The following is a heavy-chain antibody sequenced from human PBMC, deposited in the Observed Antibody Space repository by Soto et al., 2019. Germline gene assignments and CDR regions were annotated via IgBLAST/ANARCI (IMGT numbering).Heavy chain of an antibody. V-gene: IGHV1-18*01. CDR3: AKNGQPPYYYYGMDV. D-gene: IGHD2-8*01. CDR1: GYTFSRYG. Sequence: ASVKVSCKASGYTFSRYGISWVRQAPGQGLEWMGWISGYNGDTKYTQKVQGRVTMTIDTSTYTAYMELRSLTSDDTAIYYCAKNGQPPYYYYGMDVWG. J-gene: IGHJ6*02. CDR2: ISGYNGDT.